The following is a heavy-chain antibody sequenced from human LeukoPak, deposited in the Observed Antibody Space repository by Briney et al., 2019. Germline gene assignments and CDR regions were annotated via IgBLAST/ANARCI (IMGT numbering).Heavy chain of an antibody. D-gene: IGHD6-19*01. CDR3: AKDPNFSSGWYLADY. V-gene: IGHV3-23*01. J-gene: IGHJ4*02. CDR1: GFPFSIFA. Sequence: GGSLRLSCAASGFPFSIFALRWVRQAPGKGLEWVSSITSSGDKTYYADSVKGRFTVSRDNSKKTVDLQMNSLRAEDTALYYCAKDPNFSSGWYLADYWGLGTLVTVSS. CDR2: ITSSGDKT.